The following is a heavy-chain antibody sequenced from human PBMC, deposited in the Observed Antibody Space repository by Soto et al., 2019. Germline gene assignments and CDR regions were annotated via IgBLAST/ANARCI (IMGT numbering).Heavy chain of an antibody. J-gene: IGHJ3*02. V-gene: IGHV4-30-2*01. CDR3: ARVSIPEAFDI. Sequence: QLQLQESGSGLVKPSQTLSLTCAVSGDSISSGGYSWSWIRQPPGKGLEWIGYIYHSGSTFYNPSLKSRVTISVDRSDNQFSLKLSSVTAADTAVYYCARVSIPEAFDIWGQGTMVTVSS. CDR2: IYHSGST. CDR1: GDSISSGGYS.